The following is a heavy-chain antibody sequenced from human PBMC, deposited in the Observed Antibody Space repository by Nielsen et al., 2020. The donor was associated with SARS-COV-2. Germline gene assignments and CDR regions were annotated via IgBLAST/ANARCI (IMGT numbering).Heavy chain of an antibody. CDR1: GGSISSGDYY. D-gene: IGHD4-17*01. CDR2: MYYNGNT. V-gene: IGHV4-30-4*01. Sequence: SETLSLTCIVSGGSISSGDYYCSWIRQPPGKGLEWIGYMYYNGNTNYNPSLKSRVTIAVDTSKNQFSLNLSSVTAADTAVYYCARVSGRGYGESWGQGTLVTVSS. CDR3: ARVSGRGYGES. J-gene: IGHJ5*02.